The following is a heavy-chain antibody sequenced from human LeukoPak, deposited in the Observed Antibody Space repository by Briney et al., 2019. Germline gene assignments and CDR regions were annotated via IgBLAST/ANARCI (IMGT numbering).Heavy chain of an antibody. V-gene: IGHV1-2*02. J-gene: IGHJ6*02. CDR1: GYTFTGYY. D-gene: IGHD4-17*01. CDR2: INPNSGGT. CDR3: ARGYYGDSKYYYYYGMDV. Sequence: ASVKVSCKASGYTFTGYYMHWVRRAPGQGLEWMGWINPNSGGTNYAQKFQGRVTMTRDTSISTAYMELSRLRSDDTAVYYCARGYYGDSKYYYYYGMDVWGQGTTVTVSS.